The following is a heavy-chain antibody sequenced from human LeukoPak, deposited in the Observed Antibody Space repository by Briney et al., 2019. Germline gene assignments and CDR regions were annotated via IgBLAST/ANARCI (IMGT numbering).Heavy chain of an antibody. CDR3: AKDTSSGLVYFQH. CDR2: ISWNSGSI. V-gene: IGHV3-9*01. J-gene: IGHJ1*01. Sequence: PGGSLRLSCAASGFTFDDYAMHWVRQAPGKGLEWVSGISWNSGSIGYADSVKGRFTISRDNAKNSLYLQMNSLRAEDTALYYCAKDTSSGLVYFQHWGQGTLVTVSS. D-gene: IGHD6-25*01. CDR1: GFTFDDYA.